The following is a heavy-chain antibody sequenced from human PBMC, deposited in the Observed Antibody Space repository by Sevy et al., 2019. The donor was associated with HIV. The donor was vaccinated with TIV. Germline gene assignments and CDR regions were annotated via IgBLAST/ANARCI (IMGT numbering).Heavy chain of an antibody. Sequence: GGSLRLSCAASGFTFSSYGMNWVRQAPGKGLEWVSYISSSIITIYYADSVKGRFTISRDNAKNSLYLQMNSLGDEDTAVYYCARVRAARLGGHYVMDVWGQGTTVTVSS. D-gene: IGHD6-6*01. CDR1: GFTFSSYG. CDR2: ISSSIITI. CDR3: ARVRAARLGGHYVMDV. J-gene: IGHJ6*02. V-gene: IGHV3-48*02.